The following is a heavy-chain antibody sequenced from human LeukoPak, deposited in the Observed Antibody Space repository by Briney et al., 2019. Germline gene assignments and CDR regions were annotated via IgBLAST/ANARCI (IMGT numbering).Heavy chain of an antibody. Sequence: ASVKVSCKTSGYPFTTYEINWVRQAAGQGLEWMGWVHPDTGYADYAQKFQGRATMTSDTSISTAHMELSSLRSDDTAVYFCARGPRNDPWGQGALVTVSP. J-gene: IGHJ5*02. CDR2: VHPDTGYA. CDR1: GYPFTTYE. CDR3: ARGPRNDP. V-gene: IGHV1-8*01. D-gene: IGHD1-14*01.